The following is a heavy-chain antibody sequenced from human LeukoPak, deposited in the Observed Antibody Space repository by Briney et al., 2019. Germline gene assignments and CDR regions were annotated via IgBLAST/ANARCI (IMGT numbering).Heavy chain of an antibody. CDR1: GFTVSNNY. J-gene: IGHJ4*02. Sequence: GGSLRLSCAASGFTVSNNYMNWVRQAPGKGLEWVSLIYSGGTTYYADSVKGRFTISRDGSKSTLYLQMNSLRVEDTAVYCCARDPPAVTANTYGWGQGTLVTVSS. CDR2: IYSGGTT. V-gene: IGHV3-66*01. CDR3: ARDPPAVTANTYG. D-gene: IGHD5-18*01.